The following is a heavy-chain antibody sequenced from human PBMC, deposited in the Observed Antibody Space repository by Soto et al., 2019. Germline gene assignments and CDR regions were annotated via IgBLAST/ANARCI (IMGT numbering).Heavy chain of an antibody. CDR3: AEGRYYYDSSGYPSPDY. D-gene: IGHD3-22*01. CDR1: GFTFSSYG. CDR2: ISYDGSNK. Sequence: SLRLSCAASGFTFSSYGMHWVRQAPGKGLEWVAVISYDGSNKYYADSVKGRFTISRDNSKNTLYLQMNSLRAEDTAVYYCAEGRYYYDSSGYPSPDYWGQGTLVTVSS. J-gene: IGHJ4*02. V-gene: IGHV3-30*18.